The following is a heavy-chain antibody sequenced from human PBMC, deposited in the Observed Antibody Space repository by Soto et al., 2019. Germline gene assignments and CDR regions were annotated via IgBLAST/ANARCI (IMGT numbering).Heavy chain of an antibody. V-gene: IGHV1-46*03. Sequence: QVQLVQSGAEVKKPGASVKVSCKASGNTFTSYYMHWVRQAPGRGLEWMGIINPSSGSTSYAQKFQGRVTMTRDTSTSTVYMELSSLRSEDTAVYYCARDRAPGWAYYYGMDVWGQGTTVTVSS. J-gene: IGHJ6*02. CDR2: INPSSGST. D-gene: IGHD1-26*01. CDR3: ARDRAPGWAYYYGMDV. CDR1: GNTFTSYY.